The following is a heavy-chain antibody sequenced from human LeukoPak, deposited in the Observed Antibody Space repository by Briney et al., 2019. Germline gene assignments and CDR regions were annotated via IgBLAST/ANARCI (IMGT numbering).Heavy chain of an antibody. CDR3: AIRGVVIRVILVGFHKEAYYFDS. CDR2: ISGSGGGT. Sequence: GGSLRLSCAVSGINLSNYGMSWVRQAPGKGLEWVAGISGSGGGTNYADSVKGRFTISRDNPKNTLFLQMNNLRAEDTAVYFCAIRGVVIRVILVGFHKEAYYFDSWGQGALVTVSS. CDR1: GINLSNYG. V-gene: IGHV3-23*01. D-gene: IGHD3-22*01. J-gene: IGHJ4*02.